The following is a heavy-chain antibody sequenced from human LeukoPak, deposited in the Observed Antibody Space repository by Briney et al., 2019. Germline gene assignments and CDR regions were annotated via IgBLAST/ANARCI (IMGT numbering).Heavy chain of an antibody. CDR2: IYNSGST. V-gene: IGHV4-38-2*02. CDR3: ARVTSRLGWFDP. J-gene: IGHJ5*02. CDR1: GYSISSGYF. Sequence: SETLSLTCTVSGYSISSGYFRGWIRPPPGKGLEWIGTIYNSGSTYYNPSLKSRVTISVDTSKNQFSLKLRSVTAADTAVYYCARVTSRLGWFDPWGQGTLVTVSS. D-gene: IGHD1-14*01.